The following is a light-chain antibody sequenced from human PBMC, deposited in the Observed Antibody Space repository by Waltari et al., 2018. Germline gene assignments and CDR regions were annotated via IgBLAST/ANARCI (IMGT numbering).Light chain of an antibody. CDR3: QSYDTSLSVV. J-gene: IGLJ2*01. CDR1: GSNIGAGFA. V-gene: IGLV1-40*01. CDR2: GVN. Sequence: QSVLTQPPSVSGAPGQRVPIPCTGSGSNIGAGFAPPGYQQLPGKPPRLLIYGVNTRPLGVPDRFFGSQSGTSASLAITGLQAEDEGDYYCQSYDTSLSVVFGGGTKLTVL.